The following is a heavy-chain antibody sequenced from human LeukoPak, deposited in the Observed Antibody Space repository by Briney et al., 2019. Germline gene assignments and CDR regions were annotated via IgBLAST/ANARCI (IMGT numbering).Heavy chain of an antibody. V-gene: IGHV6-1*01. CDR1: GDSVSIDSGG. CDR3: ARDTTRRFDH. Sequence: SQTLSLTCVISGDSVSIDSGGWDSVRQSPSRGLEWLGRTYYRSKWYNDYAVSVKSRITINPDTSKNQFCLQLNSVAPEDTALYYCARDTTRRFDHWGQGTLVTVSS. D-gene: IGHD1-26*01. J-gene: IGHJ4*02. CDR2: TYYRSKWYN.